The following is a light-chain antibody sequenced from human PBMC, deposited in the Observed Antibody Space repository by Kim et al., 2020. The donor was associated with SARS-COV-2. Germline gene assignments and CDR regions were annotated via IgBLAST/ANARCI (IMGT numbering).Light chain of an antibody. CDR2: DVF. CDR1: SNDVGTFDY. Sequence: GHSLTIPSPRPSNDVGTFDYVSWYPQHPGTLPPLMIYDVFTRPSAVPTRFSASTSGNTASLTISALHAEDEANYYCSSYSSSTAVLFGGGTQLTVL. V-gene: IGLV2-14*03. CDR3: SSYSSSTAVL. J-gene: IGLJ2*01.